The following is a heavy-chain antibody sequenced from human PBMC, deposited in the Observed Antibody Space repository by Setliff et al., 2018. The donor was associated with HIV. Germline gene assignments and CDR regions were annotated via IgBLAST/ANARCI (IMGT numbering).Heavy chain of an antibody. D-gene: IGHD2-8*01. CDR1: GYTFTAYY. Sequence: GASVKVSCKASGYTFTAYYSQWVRQAPGQGLEWMGGINSNSGDTNYAEKFQGRVTMTRKTSISTAYMDLSRLKSPGTAVYYCARGGGYWTNGVCYNGWFDPWGQGTPVTVSS. J-gene: IGHJ5*02. V-gene: IGHV1-2*02. CDR2: INSNSGDT. CDR3: ARGGGYWTNGVCYNGWFDP.